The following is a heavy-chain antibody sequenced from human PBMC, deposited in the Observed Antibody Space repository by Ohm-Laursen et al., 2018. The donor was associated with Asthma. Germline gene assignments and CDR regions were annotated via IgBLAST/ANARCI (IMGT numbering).Heavy chain of an antibody. CDR2: ISYDGSKK. V-gene: IGHV3-30*03. CDR3: ARDAPPGAVARAVY. Sequence: SLRLSCAASGFTFSSYGMHWVRQAPGKGLEWVAVISYDGSKKYYADSVQGRFTISRDNSKSTLYLQMNSLRAEDTAVYYCARDAPPGAVARAVYWGQGTLVTVSS. CDR1: GFTFSSYG. J-gene: IGHJ4*02. D-gene: IGHD6-19*01.